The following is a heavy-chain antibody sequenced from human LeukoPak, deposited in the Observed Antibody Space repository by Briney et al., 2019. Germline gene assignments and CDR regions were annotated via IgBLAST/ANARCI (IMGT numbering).Heavy chain of an antibody. Sequence: GGSLRLSCAASGFTFGTYAMSWVRQTPEKGLEWVSAISDTGGNTFYADSVKGRFTISRDNSKNTLYLQMNILRAEDTAIYYCAKGRTNDYWGQGTLVTVSS. CDR2: ISDTGGNT. CDR1: GFTFGTYA. CDR3: AKGRTNDY. V-gene: IGHV3-23*01. J-gene: IGHJ4*02. D-gene: IGHD1/OR15-1a*01.